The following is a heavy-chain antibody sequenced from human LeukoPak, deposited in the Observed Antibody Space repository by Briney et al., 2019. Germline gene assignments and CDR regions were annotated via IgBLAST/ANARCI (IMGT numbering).Heavy chain of an antibody. CDR1: GFTFSSYG. Sequence: PGGSLRLSCAASGFTFSSYGMHWVRQAPGKGLEWVSVLYSGGTTHYPDSVKGRFTISRDNSKNTLYLQMNSLRVEDTAVYYCARRISSWYKDPFDSWGQGTLVTVSS. CDR2: LYSGGTT. CDR3: ARRISSWYKDPFDS. D-gene: IGHD6-13*01. V-gene: IGHV3-66*04. J-gene: IGHJ4*02.